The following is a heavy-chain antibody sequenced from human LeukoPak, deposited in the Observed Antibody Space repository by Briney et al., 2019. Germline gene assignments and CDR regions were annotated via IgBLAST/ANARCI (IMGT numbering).Heavy chain of an antibody. Sequence: SETLSLTCAVYGGSFSGYYWSWIRQPPGKGLEWIGEINHSGSTNYNPSLKSRVTISVDTSKNQFSLKLSSVTAADTAVYYCARGRVYPFDYWGQGTLVTVSS. J-gene: IGHJ4*02. D-gene: IGHD2-8*01. CDR3: ARGRVYPFDY. CDR2: INHSGST. V-gene: IGHV4-34*01. CDR1: GGSFSGYY.